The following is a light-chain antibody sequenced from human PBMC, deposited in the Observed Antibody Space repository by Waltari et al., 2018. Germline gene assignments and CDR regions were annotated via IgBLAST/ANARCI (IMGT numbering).Light chain of an antibody. CDR2: DVS. Sequence: QSALTQPASVSGSAGQSIAISCSGTNSDIGRYNYVSWYQQHPGNAPRPIIYDVSRWPSGVSKRFIGSKSGITASLAISGLQAEDEGDYFCASYTSSNTVIFGGGTRVTVL. J-gene: IGLJ2*01. V-gene: IGLV2-14*03. CDR3: ASYTSSNTVI. CDR1: NSDIGRYNY.